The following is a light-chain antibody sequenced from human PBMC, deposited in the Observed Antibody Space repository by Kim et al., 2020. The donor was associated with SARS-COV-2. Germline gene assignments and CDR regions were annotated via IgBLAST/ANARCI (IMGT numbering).Light chain of an antibody. CDR1: QSVDRD. Sequence: SPGDGVTLSCRASQSVDRDVAWYQQRPGQPPRLLIYDASTRAANVAGRFSGRGSGTEFTLTISSLQSEDLAVYYCQHYHKWPPWTFGRGTKVDIK. CDR3: QHYHKWPPWT. CDR2: DAS. J-gene: IGKJ1*01. V-gene: IGKV3-15*01.